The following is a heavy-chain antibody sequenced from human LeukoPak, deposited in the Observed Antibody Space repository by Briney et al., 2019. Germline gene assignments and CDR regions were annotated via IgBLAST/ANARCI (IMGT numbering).Heavy chain of an antibody. D-gene: IGHD4-17*01. CDR2: IRIDGSNQ. V-gene: IGHV3-33*01. CDR1: GFTFSSYA. CDR3: ARETYSDPDC. Sequence: GGSLRLSCAASGFTFSSYAMHWVRQAPGKGLEGVAGIRIDGSNQYYADSVKGRFTVSRNNSKNTLYLQKTSLRAENTAVYYCARETYSDPDCWGQGTLVTVSS. J-gene: IGHJ4*02.